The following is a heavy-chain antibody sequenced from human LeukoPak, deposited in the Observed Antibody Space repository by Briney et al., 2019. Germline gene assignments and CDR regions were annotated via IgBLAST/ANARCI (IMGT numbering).Heavy chain of an antibody. Sequence: SETLSLTCTVSGGSISSYYWSWIRQPPGKGLEWIGYIYYSGTTNYNPSLKSRVTISVDTSKNQFSLKLSSVTAADTAVYYCARVAVTSDAFDIWGQGTMVTVSS. CDR2: IYYSGTT. CDR1: GGSISSYY. J-gene: IGHJ3*02. CDR3: ARVAVTSDAFDI. V-gene: IGHV4-59*01. D-gene: IGHD5-18*01.